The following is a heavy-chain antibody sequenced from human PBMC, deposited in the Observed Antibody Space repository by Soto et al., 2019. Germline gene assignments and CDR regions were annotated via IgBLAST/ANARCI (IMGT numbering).Heavy chain of an antibody. CDR3: VRDGTKTLRDWFDP. V-gene: IGHV4-4*07. D-gene: IGHD1-1*01. CDR2: IYATGTT. J-gene: IGHJ5*02. Sequence: SETLSLTCTVSGASIIGFYWSLIGNSSWKGLEWIGRIYATGTTDYNPSLKSRVMMSVDTSKKQFSLKLRSVTAADTAVYYCVRDGTKTLRDWFDPWGQGISVTVSS. CDR1: GASIIGFY.